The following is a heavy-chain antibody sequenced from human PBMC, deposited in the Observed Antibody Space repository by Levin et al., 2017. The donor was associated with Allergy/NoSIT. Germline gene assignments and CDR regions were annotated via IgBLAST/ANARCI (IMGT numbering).Heavy chain of an antibody. D-gene: IGHD1-1*01. J-gene: IGHJ3*02. CDR3: AKDISTTGTPDGAFDI. V-gene: IGHV3-9*01. Sequence: AGGSLRLSCAASGFTFDDYAMHWVRQAPGKGLEWVSGISWNSGSIGYADSVKGRFTISRDNAKNSLYLQMNSLRAEDTALYYCAKDISTTGTPDGAFDIWGQGTMVTVSS. CDR2: ISWNSGSI. CDR1: GFTFDDYA.